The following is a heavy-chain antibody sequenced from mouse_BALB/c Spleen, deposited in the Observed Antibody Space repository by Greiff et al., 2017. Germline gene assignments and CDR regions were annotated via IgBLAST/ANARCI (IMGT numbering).Heavy chain of an antibody. J-gene: IGHJ1*01. Sequence: QVQLQQSGAELAKPGASVKMSCKASGYTFTSYWMHWVKQRPGQGLEWIGYINPSTGYTEYNQKFKDKATLTADKSSSTAYMQLSSLTSEDSAVYYCARRYGSPYWYFDDWGAGTTVTVSS. CDR2: INPSTGYT. CDR3: ARRYGSPYWYFDD. CDR1: GYTFTSYW. D-gene: IGHD1-1*01. V-gene: IGHV1-7*01.